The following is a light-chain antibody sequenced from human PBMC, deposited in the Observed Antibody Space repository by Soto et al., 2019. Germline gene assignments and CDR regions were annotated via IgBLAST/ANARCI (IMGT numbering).Light chain of an antibody. Sequence: QSALTQPASVSGSPGQSITISCTGTSSDVGGYNYVSWYQQHPGTAPKLMIYEVSNRPSGVSNRFSGSKSGNTASLTISGLQADDEADYYCSSYTTISTLFGGGTQLTVL. CDR2: EVS. J-gene: IGLJ2*01. V-gene: IGLV2-14*01. CDR1: SSDVGGYNY. CDR3: SSYTTISTL.